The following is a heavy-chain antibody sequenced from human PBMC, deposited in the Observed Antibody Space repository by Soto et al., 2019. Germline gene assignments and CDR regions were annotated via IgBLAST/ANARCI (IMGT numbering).Heavy chain of an antibody. V-gene: IGHV1-69*13. CDR2: IIPIFGTA. CDR3: ARDDDYEANAFDY. J-gene: IGHJ4*02. D-gene: IGHD3-22*01. Sequence: ASVKVSCKASGGTFSSYAISWVRQAPGQGLEWMGGIIPIFGTANYAQKFQGRVTITADESTSTAYMELNSLRAEDTAVYYCARDDDYEANAFDYWGPGTLVTVSS. CDR1: GGTFSSYA.